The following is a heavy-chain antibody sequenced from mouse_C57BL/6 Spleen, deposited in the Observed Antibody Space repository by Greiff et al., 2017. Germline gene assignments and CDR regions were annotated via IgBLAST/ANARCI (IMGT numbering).Heavy chain of an antibody. V-gene: IGHV1-84*01. D-gene: IGHD1-1*01. CDR2: IYPGSGNT. CDR3: AREGFYGSSPPCSFDY. J-gene: IGHJ2*01. Sequence: QVQLKQSGPELVKPGASVKISCKASGYTFTDYYINWVKQRPGQGLEWIGWIYPGSGNTKYNEKFKGKATLTVDTSSSTAYMQLSSLTSEDSAVYFCAREGFYGSSPPCSFDYWGQGTTLTVSS. CDR1: GYTFTDYY.